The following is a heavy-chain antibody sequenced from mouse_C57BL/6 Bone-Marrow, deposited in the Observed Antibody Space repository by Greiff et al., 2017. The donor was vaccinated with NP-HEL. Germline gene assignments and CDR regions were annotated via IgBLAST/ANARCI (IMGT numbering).Heavy chain of an antibody. CDR1: GYTFTDYE. D-gene: IGHD1-1*01. Sequence: QVQLQQSGAELVRPGASVTLSCKASGYTFTDYEMHWVKQTPVHGLEWIGAIDPETGGTAYNQKFKGKAILTADKSSSTAYMELRSLTSEDSAVYYCTREGITTVVDPSYWYFDVWGTGTTVTVSS. J-gene: IGHJ1*03. CDR2: IDPETGGT. V-gene: IGHV1-15*01. CDR3: TREGITTVVDPSYWYFDV.